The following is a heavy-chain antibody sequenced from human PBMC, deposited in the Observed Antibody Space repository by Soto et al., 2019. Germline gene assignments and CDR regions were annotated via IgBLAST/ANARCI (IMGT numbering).Heavy chain of an antibody. D-gene: IGHD4-17*01. V-gene: IGHV4-34*01. CDR1: GGSLSGYY. CDR2: INHSGST. CDR3: ARGAVNSWFDR. J-gene: IGHJ5*02. Sequence: PAVTLSLTWAVYGGSLSGYYWTWVRQHPGKGLEWIGEINHSGSTNYNPSLKSRVTISVDTSKSQFSLKLSSGTAADTAVYYCARGAVNSWFDRWGQGTMVTVSS.